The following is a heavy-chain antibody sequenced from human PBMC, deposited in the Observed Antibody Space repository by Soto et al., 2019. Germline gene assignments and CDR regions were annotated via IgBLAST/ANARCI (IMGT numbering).Heavy chain of an antibody. J-gene: IGHJ3*01. D-gene: IGHD1-26*01. CDR1: GFTFSPFW. Sequence: EVRLAESGGGSVQPGESLRLSCAASGFTFSPFWMHWVRQAPGKGLEWLSRMNGDGTVTVYADSVKGRFTISRDNPKNTVYLQMKSLRVEDTAVYSCASSWREWEFWGQGTMVTVSS. CDR2: MNGDGTVT. CDR3: ASSWREWEF. V-gene: IGHV3-74*01.